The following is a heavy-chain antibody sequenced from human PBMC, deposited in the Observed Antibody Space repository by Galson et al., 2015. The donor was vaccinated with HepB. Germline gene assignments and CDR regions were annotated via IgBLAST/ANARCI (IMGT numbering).Heavy chain of an antibody. J-gene: IGHJ4*02. CDR1: GYTFTGYY. CDR2: INPKSGGT. CDR3: ARVTPPYSYNRGGYYYSDY. D-gene: IGHD3-22*01. V-gene: IGHV1-2*06. Sequence: SVKVSCKASGYTFTGYYIHWVRQAPGQGLEWMGRINPKSGGTNYAQKFQGRVTMTRDTSISTAYMELSRLRSDDTAVYYCARVTPPYSYNRGGYYYSDYWGQGTLVTVSS.